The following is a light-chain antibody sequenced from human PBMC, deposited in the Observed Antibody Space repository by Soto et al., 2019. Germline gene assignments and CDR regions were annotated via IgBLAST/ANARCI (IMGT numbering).Light chain of an antibody. V-gene: IGLV1-36*01. CDR1: SSNIGNNA. CDR3: AAWDDSLNVYV. CDR2: YDD. Sequence: QSVLTQPPSVSEAPRQRVTISCSGSSSNIGNNAVNWYQQLPGKAPKLLIYYDDLLPSGVSDRFSGPKSGTAASLAISGLQSEDEADYYCAAWDDSLNVYVFGTGTKLTVL. J-gene: IGLJ1*01.